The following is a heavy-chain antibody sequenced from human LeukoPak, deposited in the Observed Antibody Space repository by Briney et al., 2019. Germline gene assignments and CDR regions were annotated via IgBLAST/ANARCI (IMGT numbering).Heavy chain of an antibody. CDR1: GGTFSSYA. V-gene: IGHV1-69*13. CDR2: IIPIFGTA. J-gene: IGHJ6*03. CDR3: ASPIYCTNGVCSPGGYYCMDV. Sequence: SVKVSCKASGGTFSSYAISWVRQAPGQGLEWMGGIIPIFGTANYAQKFQGRVTITADESTSTAYMELSSLRSEDTAVYYCASPIYCTNGVCSPGGYYCMDVWGKGTTVTVSS. D-gene: IGHD2-8*01.